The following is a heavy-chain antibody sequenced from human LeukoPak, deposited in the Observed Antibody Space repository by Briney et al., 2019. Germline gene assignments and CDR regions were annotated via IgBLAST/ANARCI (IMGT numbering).Heavy chain of an antibody. J-gene: IGHJ4*02. CDR3: ARVPLRFLEPFDN. Sequence: PSETLSLTCAVYGGSFKDIYWSWIRQPPGKGLEWIGEINHSGTTNYNPSLKSRVTMSLDTSKNQLSLKLNSVTAAGTAVYYCARVPLRFLEPFDNWGQGTLVTVSS. D-gene: IGHD3-3*01. V-gene: IGHV4-34*01. CDR1: GGSFKDIY. CDR2: INHSGTT.